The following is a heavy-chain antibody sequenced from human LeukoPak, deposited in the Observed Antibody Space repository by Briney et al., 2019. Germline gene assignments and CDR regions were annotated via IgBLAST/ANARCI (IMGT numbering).Heavy chain of an antibody. CDR3: ARDRGIAARPHY. CDR1: GLSFGSYG. CDR2: ISGSGGST. D-gene: IGHD6-6*01. V-gene: IGHV3-23*01. J-gene: IGHJ4*02. Sequence: GGSLRLSCAASGLSFGSYGMSWVRQAPGKGPEWVSAISGSGGSTYYADSVKGRFTISRDNSKNTLYLQMNSLRAEDTAVYYCARDRGIAARPHYWGQGTLVTVSS.